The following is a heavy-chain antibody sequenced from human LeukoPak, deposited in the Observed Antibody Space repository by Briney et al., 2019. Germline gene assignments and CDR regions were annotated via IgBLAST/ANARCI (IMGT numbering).Heavy chain of an antibody. CDR3: ARGLGYYDILTGYYSNWFDP. CDR2: TYYSEST. CDR1: GTSISRSTYY. V-gene: IGHV4-31*03. J-gene: IGHJ5*02. Sequence: TSQTLSLTCTVSGTSISRSTYYWSWIRQHPGKGLECIGFTYYSESTNYNPSLKSRVTISVDTSKNQFSLKLSSVTAADTAVYYCARGLGYYDILTGYYSNWFDPWGQGTLVTVSS. D-gene: IGHD3-9*01.